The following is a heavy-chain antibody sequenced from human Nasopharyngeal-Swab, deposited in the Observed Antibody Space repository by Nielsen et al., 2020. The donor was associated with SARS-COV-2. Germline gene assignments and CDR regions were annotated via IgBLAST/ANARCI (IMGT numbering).Heavy chain of an antibody. D-gene: IGHD3-3*01. J-gene: IGHJ4*02. CDR2: VYITGST. CDR1: GGSISSGSYY. V-gene: IGHV4-61*02. Sequence: SETLSLTCTVSGGSISSGSYYWSWIRQPAGKGLEWIGRVYITGSTNYNPSFESRVSMSVDTSKNQFSLKLTSVTAADTAVYYCARDRAFHDLWVSTYSDYWGQGALVTVSS. CDR3: ARDRAFHDLWVSTYSDY.